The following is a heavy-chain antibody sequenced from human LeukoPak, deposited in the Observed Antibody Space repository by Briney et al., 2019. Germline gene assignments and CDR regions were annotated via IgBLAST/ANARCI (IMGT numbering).Heavy chain of an antibody. CDR1: GYTFTSYG. CDR2: ISAYNGNT. D-gene: IGHD6-25*01. CDR3: TRQRKDYYYYYGMDV. V-gene: IGHV1-18*01. J-gene: IGHJ6*02. Sequence: ASVKVSCKASGYTFTSYGISWVRQAPGQGLEWMGWISAYNGNTSYAQKLQGRVTMTTDISTSTAYMELRSLRSDDTAVYYCTRQRKDYYYYYGMDVWGQGTTVTVSS.